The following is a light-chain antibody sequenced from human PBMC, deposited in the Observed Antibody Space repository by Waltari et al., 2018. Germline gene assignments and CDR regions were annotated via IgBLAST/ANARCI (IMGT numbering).Light chain of an antibody. CDR3: QQHGTLPAT. Sequence: EIVLTQSPGTASLSPGERVTLSCRASQRVGRSSLAWYQQKPGQAPRLVIYRAPRRATGIPDRFSCSGSGTDFSLTISRLEPEDFAVYYCQQHGTLPATFGQGTKVEIK. CDR1: QRVGRSS. CDR2: RAP. J-gene: IGKJ1*01. V-gene: IGKV3-20*01.